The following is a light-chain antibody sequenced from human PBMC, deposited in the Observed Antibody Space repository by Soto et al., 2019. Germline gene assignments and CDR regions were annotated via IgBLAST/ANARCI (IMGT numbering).Light chain of an antibody. CDR2: EVT. CDR3: QSFDNSLTGYV. J-gene: IGLJ1*01. CDR1: SSDVGFYNY. V-gene: IGLV2-14*01. Sequence: QSALTQPASVSGSPGQSIAISCTGSSSDVGFYNYVSWYQQHPGKVPKLIIYEVTNRPSGVSNRFSGSKSGNTASLTISGLQAEDEADYYCQSFDNSLTGYVFGTGTKVTVL.